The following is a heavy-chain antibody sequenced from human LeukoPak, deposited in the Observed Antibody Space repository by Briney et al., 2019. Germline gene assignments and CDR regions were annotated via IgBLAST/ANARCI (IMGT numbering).Heavy chain of an antibody. CDR1: GFTFSDYY. D-gene: IGHD6-19*01. J-gene: IGHJ4*02. V-gene: IGHV3-11*06. CDR2: ISDRTSDT. CDR3: ARDRYSSGWYYFEL. Sequence: PGGSLRLSCAASGFTFSDYYMSWIRQAPGKGLEWVSYISDRTSDTNYIDSVKGRFTVSRDNAKNSLYLQMNSLRDEDTAVYYCARDRYSSGWYYFELWGQGTLVTVSS.